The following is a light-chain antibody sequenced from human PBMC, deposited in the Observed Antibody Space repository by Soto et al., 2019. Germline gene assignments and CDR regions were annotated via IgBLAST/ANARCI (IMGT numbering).Light chain of an antibody. V-gene: IGLV2-14*01. J-gene: IGLJ2*01. CDR3: CSYTSLSTVV. CDR2: AAS. Sequence: QSVLTQPASVSGSPGQSITISCTGTSSDVGGYNHVSWYQHSPGKAPKLILFAASDRPSGVSHRFSGSKSGNTASLTISGLQAEDEADYYCCSYTSLSTVVFGGGTKLTVL. CDR1: SSDVGGYNH.